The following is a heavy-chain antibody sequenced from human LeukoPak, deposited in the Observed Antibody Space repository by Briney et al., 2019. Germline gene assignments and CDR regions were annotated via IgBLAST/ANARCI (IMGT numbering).Heavy chain of an antibody. V-gene: IGHV4-34*01. CDR2: INYSGST. CDR3: ARARRRFDP. CDR1: GGSFSGYY. Sequence: PSETLSLTCAVYGGSFSGYYWSWIRQPPGKGLEWIGEINYSGSTNYNPSLKSRVTISVDTSKNQFSLKLSSVTAADTAVYYCARARRRFDPWGQGTLVTVSS. J-gene: IGHJ5*02.